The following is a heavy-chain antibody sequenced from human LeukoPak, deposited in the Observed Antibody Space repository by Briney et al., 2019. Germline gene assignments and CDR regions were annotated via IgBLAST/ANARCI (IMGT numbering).Heavy chain of an antibody. J-gene: IGHJ6*02. CDR3: ARELRAAAGTSYYYYYGMDV. V-gene: IGHV3-23*01. CDR1: GFTFSSFA. D-gene: IGHD6-13*01. Sequence: GGSLRLSCAASGFTFSSFAINWVRQAPGKELEWVSVITGSGSGADYADSVKGRFTISRDNSQNTVHLQMNSLRAEDTAVYYCARELRAAAGTSYYYYYGMDVWGQGTTVTVSS. CDR2: ITGSGSGA.